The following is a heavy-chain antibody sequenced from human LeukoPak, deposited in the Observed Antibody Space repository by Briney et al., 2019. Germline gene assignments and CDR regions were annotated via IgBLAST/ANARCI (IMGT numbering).Heavy chain of an antibody. Sequence: GASVKVSCKASGYTFTSYDINWVRQATGQGLEWMGWMNPNSGNTGYAQKFQGRVTMTRNTSISTAYMELISLSSEDTAVYYCARGRIQLWYDYWGQGTLVTVSS. CDR1: GYTFTSYD. CDR2: MNPNSGNT. V-gene: IGHV1-8*01. D-gene: IGHD5-18*01. CDR3: ARGRIQLWYDY. J-gene: IGHJ4*02.